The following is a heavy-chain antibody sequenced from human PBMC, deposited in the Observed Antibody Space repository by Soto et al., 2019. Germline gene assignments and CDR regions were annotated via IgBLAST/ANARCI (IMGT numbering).Heavy chain of an antibody. CDR2: IYPGDSDT. CDR3: ARGVTYYDFWSGYYFDY. V-gene: IGHV5-51*01. CDR1: GYSFTSYW. D-gene: IGHD3-3*01. J-gene: IGHJ4*02. Sequence: GESLKISCKGSGYSFTSYWIGWVRQMPGKGLEWMGIIYPGDSDTRYSPSFQGQVTISADKSISTAYLQWSSLKASDTAMYYCARGVTYYDFWSGYYFDYWGQGTLVTVSS.